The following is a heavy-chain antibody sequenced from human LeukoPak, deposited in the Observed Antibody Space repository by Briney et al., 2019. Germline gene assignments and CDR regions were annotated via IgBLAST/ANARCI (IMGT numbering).Heavy chain of an antibody. V-gene: IGHV4-39*01. CDR1: GGSISSSSHY. CDR3: ARQSSGRYYFDY. CDR2: IYYSGIT. Sequence: SETLSLTCTVSGGSISSSSHYWGWLRQPPGKGLEWLGSIYYSGITYYNLSLKSRVTISVDTSKNQFSLKLSSVTAAETAVYYCARQSSGRYYFDYWGQGALVTVSS. J-gene: IGHJ4*02. D-gene: IGHD3-16*02.